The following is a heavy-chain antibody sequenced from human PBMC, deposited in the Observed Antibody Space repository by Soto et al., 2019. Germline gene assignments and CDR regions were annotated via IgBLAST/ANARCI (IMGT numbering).Heavy chain of an antibody. CDR3: ARDRGGYGPPDV. CDR2: ISGSSGYT. CDR1: GFSFSDSY. D-gene: IGHD3-10*01. V-gene: IGHV3-11*06. J-gene: IGHJ6*02. Sequence: QVQLVESGGGLVKPGGSLRLSCAASGFSFSDSYMSWVRQAPGKRLERVAYISGSSGYTGYGDSVEGRFTSSRDNAKNSLYLQMNSLRVEDTAVYYCARDRGGYGPPDVWGQGATVIVSS.